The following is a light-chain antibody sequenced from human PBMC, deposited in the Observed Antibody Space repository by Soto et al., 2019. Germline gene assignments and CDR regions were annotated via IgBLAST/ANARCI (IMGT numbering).Light chain of an antibody. Sequence: EKVLTQSPATLSLSPGERATLSCRASQSVNTFLAWYQHKPGQAPRLLIYGASTRATGIPARFSGSGSGTEFTLNISSLQSEDFAVYYCQQYINWPSWTFGQGTKVEVK. J-gene: IGKJ1*01. V-gene: IGKV3-15*01. CDR3: QQYINWPSWT. CDR2: GAS. CDR1: QSVNTF.